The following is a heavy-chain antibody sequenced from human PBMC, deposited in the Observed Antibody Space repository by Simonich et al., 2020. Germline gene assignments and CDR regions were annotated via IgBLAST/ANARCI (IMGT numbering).Heavy chain of an antibody. Sequence: QVQLVQSGAEVKKPGASVKVSCKASGYTFTGYYMHWGRQAPGQGLEWMGWINPNSGGTNVEQKFHGRVTMTRDTSISTAYMELSRLRSDDTAVYYCARWELGLVPFWGQGTLVTVSS. D-gene: IGHD7-27*01. J-gene: IGHJ4*02. CDR3: ARWELGLVPF. V-gene: IGHV1-2*02. CDR1: GYTFTGYY. CDR2: INPNSGGT.